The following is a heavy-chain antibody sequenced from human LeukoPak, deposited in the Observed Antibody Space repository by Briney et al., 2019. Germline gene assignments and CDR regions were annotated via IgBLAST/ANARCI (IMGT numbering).Heavy chain of an antibody. CDR3: ARAIDYGVAFDI. J-gene: IGHJ3*02. Sequence: ASVKVSCKASGGTFSSYAISWVRQAPGQGLEWTGGIIPIFGTANYAQKFQGRVTITADESTSTAYMELSSLRSEDTAVYYCARAIDYGVAFDIWGQGTMVTVSS. D-gene: IGHD4-17*01. CDR1: GGTFSSYA. V-gene: IGHV1-69*13. CDR2: IIPIFGTA.